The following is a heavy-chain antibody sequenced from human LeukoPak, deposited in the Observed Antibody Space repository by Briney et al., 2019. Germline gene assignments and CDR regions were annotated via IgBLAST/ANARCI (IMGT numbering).Heavy chain of an antibody. CDR1: GYGFNSYW. V-gene: IGHV5-51*01. CDR3: ARQHGSGSYYSRAIDY. D-gene: IGHD3-10*01. Sequence: GESLKISCKGSGYGFNSYWIGWVRQMPGKGLEWMGIIYPRDSDTRYSPSFQGQVTISADRSIGTAYLQWSSLKASDTAMYYCARQHGSGSYYSRAIDYWGQGTLVTVSS. J-gene: IGHJ4*02. CDR2: IYPRDSDT.